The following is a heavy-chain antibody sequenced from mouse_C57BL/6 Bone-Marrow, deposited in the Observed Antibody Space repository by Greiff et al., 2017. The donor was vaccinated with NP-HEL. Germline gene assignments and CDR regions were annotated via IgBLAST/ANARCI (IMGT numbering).Heavy chain of an antibody. D-gene: IGHD2-2*01. Sequence: EVQVVESGEGLVKPGGSLKLSCAASGFTFSSYAMSWVRQTPEKRLEWVAYISSGGDYIYYADTVKGRFTISIDNARNTLYLQMSSLKSEDTAMYYCTREWLPRVYAMDYWGQGTSVTVSS. J-gene: IGHJ4*01. CDR3: TREWLPRVYAMDY. V-gene: IGHV5-9-1*02. CDR1: GFTFSSYA. CDR2: ISSGGDYI.